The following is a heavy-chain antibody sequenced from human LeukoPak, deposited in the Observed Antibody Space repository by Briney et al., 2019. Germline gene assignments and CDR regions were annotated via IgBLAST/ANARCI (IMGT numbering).Heavy chain of an antibody. J-gene: IGHJ4*02. CDR2: ISISSTI. CDR3: TRTHERDLDY. V-gene: IGHV3-48*01. CDR1: GFTFNSYH. Sequence: GGSLRLSCAASGFTFNSYHFNWVRQAPGKGLEWVSYISISSTIYYADPVKGRFTISRDDAKNSGYLQINSLRAEDTAVYYCTRTHERDLDYWGQGTLVTVSS.